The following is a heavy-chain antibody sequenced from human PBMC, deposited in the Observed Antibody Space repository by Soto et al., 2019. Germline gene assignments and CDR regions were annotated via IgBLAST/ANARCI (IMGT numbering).Heavy chain of an antibody. CDR1: GGTFSSYA. CDR3: AREYKWNDVRYRMDV. V-gene: IGHV1-69*13. D-gene: IGHD1-20*01. Sequence: SVKVSCKASGGTFSSYAISWVRQAPGQGLEWMGGITPIFGRANYAQKFQGRVTITADESTSTAYTELSSLRSEDTAVYFCAREYKWNDVRYRMDVWGQGTTVTVSS. CDR2: ITPIFGRA. J-gene: IGHJ6*01.